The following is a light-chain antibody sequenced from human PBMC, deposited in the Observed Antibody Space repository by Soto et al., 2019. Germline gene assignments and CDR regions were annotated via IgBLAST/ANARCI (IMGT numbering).Light chain of an antibody. CDR2: AVS. V-gene: IGLV2-14*01. J-gene: IGLJ2*01. Sequence: QSALTQPASVSGSPGQSITISCTTTSSDVGDYNYVSWYQQHPGKSPKLMIYAVSSRPSGVSNRFSGSKSGNTASLTISGLQAEDEADYYCSSYTTSNTLVFGGGTKVTVL. CDR1: SSDVGDYNY. CDR3: SSYTTSNTLV.